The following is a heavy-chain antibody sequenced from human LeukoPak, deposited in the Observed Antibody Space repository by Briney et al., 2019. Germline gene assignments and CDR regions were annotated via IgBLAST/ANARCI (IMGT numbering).Heavy chain of an antibody. D-gene: IGHD4-23*01. CDR2: ISYSGST. CDR3: ARRVVYGGNSRASFDY. Sequence: SGTLSLTCTVSGXSISSNNWSWIRQPPGKGLEWIGYISYSGSTNYNPSLKSRVTISVDTSKNQFSLKLSSVAAADTAVYYCARRVVYGGNSRASFDYWGQGTLVTVSP. CDR1: GXSISSNN. J-gene: IGHJ4*02. V-gene: IGHV4-59*08.